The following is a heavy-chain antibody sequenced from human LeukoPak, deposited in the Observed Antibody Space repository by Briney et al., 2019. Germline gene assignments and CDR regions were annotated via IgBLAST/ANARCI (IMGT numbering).Heavy chain of an antibody. V-gene: IGHV4-34*01. CDR1: GGSFSGDY. CDR3: ARGRNDLSIRYFDWRPNYKNWFDP. CDR2: INHSGNT. J-gene: IGHJ5*02. D-gene: IGHD3-9*01. Sequence: SETLSLTCAVYGGSFSGDYWSWIRQPPGKGLEWIGEINHSGNTNYNPSLKSRVTISVDTSKNQFSLKLSSVTAADTAVYYCARGRNDLSIRYFDWRPNYKNWFDPWGQGTLVTVSS.